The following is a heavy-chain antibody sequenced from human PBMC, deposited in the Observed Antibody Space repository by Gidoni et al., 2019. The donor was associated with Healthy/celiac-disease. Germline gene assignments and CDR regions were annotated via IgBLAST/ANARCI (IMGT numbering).Heavy chain of an antibody. J-gene: IGHJ4*02. V-gene: IGHV4-39*01. D-gene: IGHD3-16*01. Sequence: QLQLQASGPGLVKPSATLSLTCTVSGGSISSSSYYWGGIRQPPGKGLGWIGSIHYSGSTYSNPSLKSRVTISVDTSKNQFTLKLSSVTAADTAVYYCASPQGGGWRPTRLWGQGTLVTVSS. CDR2: IHYSGST. CDR3: ASPQGGGWRPTRL. CDR1: GGSISSSSYY.